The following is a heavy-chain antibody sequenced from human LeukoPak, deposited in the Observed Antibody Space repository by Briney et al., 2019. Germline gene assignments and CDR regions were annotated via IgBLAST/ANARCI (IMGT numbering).Heavy chain of an antibody. D-gene: IGHD3-22*01. J-gene: IGHJ4*02. CDR3: ARSKARITMIVDFDY. CDR2: ISVSGTTI. Sequence: GGSLRLSCAASGFTFSDYEMNWVRQAPGKGLEWLSHISVSGTTIHYAGSVKGRFTISRDNAKNSVYLQMTSLRAEDTALYYCARSKARITMIVDFDYWGQGTLVTVSS. V-gene: IGHV3-48*03. CDR1: GFTFSDYE.